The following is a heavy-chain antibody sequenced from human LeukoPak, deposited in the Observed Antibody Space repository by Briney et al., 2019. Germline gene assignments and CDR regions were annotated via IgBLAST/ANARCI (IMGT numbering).Heavy chain of an antibody. J-gene: IGHJ3*01. V-gene: IGHV1-2*02. CDR2: INPNSGGT. D-gene: IGHD3-22*01. CDR3: ARVGHYDNSNYADDVFDF. CDR1: GYTFTAYY. Sequence: GASVKVSCKVSGYTFTAYYIHWVRQAPGQGLEWMGWINPNSGGTKYAQKFQVRVTLTRDTSINTAYMELSGLRSDDTALYYCARVGHYDNSNYADDVFDFWGQGTMVTVS.